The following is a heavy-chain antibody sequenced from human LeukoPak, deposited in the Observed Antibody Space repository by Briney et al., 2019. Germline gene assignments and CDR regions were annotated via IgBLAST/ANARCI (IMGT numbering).Heavy chain of an antibody. J-gene: IGHJ3*02. D-gene: IGHD3-22*01. CDR1: GFTFSSYG. V-gene: IGHV3-33*01. Sequence: GGSLRLSCAASGFTFSSYGMHWVRQAPGKGLEWVAVIWYDGSNKYYADSVKGRFTISRDNSKNTLYLQMNSLRAEDTAVYYCASTYHYDSSGPDAFDIWGQGTMVTVSS. CDR3: ASTYHYDSSGPDAFDI. CDR2: IWYDGSNK.